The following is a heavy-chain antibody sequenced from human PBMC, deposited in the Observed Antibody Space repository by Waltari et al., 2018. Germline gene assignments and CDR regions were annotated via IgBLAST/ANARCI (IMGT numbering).Heavy chain of an antibody. D-gene: IGHD2-15*01. CDR3: ARMRSGPFDY. Sequence: QVQLQESGPGLVKPSETLSLTCTVSGGSISDYYWNWIRQPAGKRLEWIGRVYPSGSTAYNPSLKSRVTRSVDTSKNQFSLEVRSVTAADTAVYYCARMRSGPFDYWGQGTLVTVSS. V-gene: IGHV4-4*07. CDR2: VYPSGST. J-gene: IGHJ4*02. CDR1: GGSISDYY.